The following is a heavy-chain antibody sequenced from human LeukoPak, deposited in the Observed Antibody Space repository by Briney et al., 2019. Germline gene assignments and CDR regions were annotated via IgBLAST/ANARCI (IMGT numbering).Heavy chain of an antibody. D-gene: IGHD3-10*01. CDR1: GFIFSNYA. CDR2: ISSDGSKT. Sequence: PGGSLRLSCAAYGFIFSNYAMLWDRQAPGKGLEWVALISSDGSKTYHADSVKGRFSISRDNSKNTLYLQLNSVRAEATSVYYCARDSTYWYDSGSSGPHYFDYWGQGTLVTVSS. CDR3: ARDSTYWYDSGSSGPHYFDY. V-gene: IGHV3-30*01. J-gene: IGHJ4*02.